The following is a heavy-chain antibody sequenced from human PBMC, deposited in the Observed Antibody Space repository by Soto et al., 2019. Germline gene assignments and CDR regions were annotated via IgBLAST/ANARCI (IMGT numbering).Heavy chain of an antibody. V-gene: IGHV4-39*01. J-gene: IGHJ4*02. CDR2: IYYSGST. Sequence: SETLSLTCTVSGGSISSSSYYWGWIRQPPGKGLEWIGSIYYSGSTYYNPSLKSRVTISVDTSKNQFSLKLSSVTAADTAVYYCARHQDYYDSSGYQESTYFDYWGQGTLVTVSS. CDR3: ARHQDYYDSSGYQESTYFDY. CDR1: GGSISSSSYY. D-gene: IGHD3-22*01.